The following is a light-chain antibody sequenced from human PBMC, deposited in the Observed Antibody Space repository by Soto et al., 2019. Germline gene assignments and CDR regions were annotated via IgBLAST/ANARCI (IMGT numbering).Light chain of an antibody. J-gene: IGLJ2*01. CDR1: SSDVGNYNL. CDR3: CSYAGSSIHVV. CDR2: DGS. V-gene: IGLV2-23*01. Sequence: QSALTQPASVSGSPGQSITISCTGTSSDVGNYNLVSWYQQHPGKAPKLMIYDGSKRPSGVSNRFSGSKSGNPASLTISGLQAEDEADHYCCSYAGSSIHVVFGGGTKLTVL.